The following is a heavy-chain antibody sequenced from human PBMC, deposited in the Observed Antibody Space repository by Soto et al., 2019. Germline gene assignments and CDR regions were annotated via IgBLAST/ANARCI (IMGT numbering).Heavy chain of an antibody. D-gene: IGHD3-10*01. Sequence: GGSLRLSCAASGFTFNNYALNWVRQAPGKGLEWVSSISRSGDYTYYADSVKGRFSVSRDNSKNTVYLQMGSLRAEDTAVYYCAKEHCHGAGPDYWGPGSLVTVSS. J-gene: IGHJ4*02. V-gene: IGHV3-23*01. CDR2: ISRSGDYT. CDR3: AKEHCHGAGPDY. CDR1: GFTFNNYA.